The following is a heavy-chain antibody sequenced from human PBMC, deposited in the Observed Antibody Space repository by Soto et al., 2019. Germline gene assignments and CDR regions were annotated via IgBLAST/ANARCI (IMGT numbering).Heavy chain of an antibody. CDR3: ARHAGGYYYYGMDV. CDR2: IYYSGST. D-gene: IGHD2-15*01. V-gene: IGHV4-30-4*01. Sequence: SETLSLTCTVSGGSISSGDYYWSWIRQPPGKGLEWIGYIYYSGSTNYNPSLKSRVTISVDTSKNQFSLKLSSVTAADTAVYYCARHAGGYYYYGMDVWGQGTTVTVSS. J-gene: IGHJ6*02. CDR1: GGSISSGDYY.